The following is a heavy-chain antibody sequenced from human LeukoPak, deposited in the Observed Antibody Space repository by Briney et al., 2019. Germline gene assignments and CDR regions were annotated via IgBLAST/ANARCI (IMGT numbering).Heavy chain of an antibody. V-gene: IGHV4-4*02. J-gene: IGHJ4*02. D-gene: IGHD1-1*01. CDR1: GGSISSNNW. CDR2: IYHRGSP. CDR3: ARVNINNWHSCDY. Sequence: QTSETLSLTCAVSGGSISSNNWWGWVRQPPGKGLEWIGEIYHRGSPNYNPSLKSRVTISVDKSRNHFSLNLSSVTAADTAVYYCARVNINNWHSCDYWGQGTLVTVSS.